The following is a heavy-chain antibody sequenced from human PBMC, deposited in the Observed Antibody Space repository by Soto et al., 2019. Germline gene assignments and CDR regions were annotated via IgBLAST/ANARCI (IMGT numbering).Heavy chain of an antibody. V-gene: IGHV2-26*01. CDR1: GFSLSNARMG. CDR3: ARIPFYQSSSWPEDYYYGMDV. Sequence: QVTLKESGPVLVKPTETLTLTCTVSGFSLSNARMGVSWIRQPPGKALEWLAHIFSTDEKSYSTSLKSRLTTTKDTSKSQVVLTMTNMDPVDTATYYWARIPFYQSSSWPEDYYYGMDVWGQGTTVTVSS. CDR2: IFSTDEK. J-gene: IGHJ6*02. D-gene: IGHD6-13*01.